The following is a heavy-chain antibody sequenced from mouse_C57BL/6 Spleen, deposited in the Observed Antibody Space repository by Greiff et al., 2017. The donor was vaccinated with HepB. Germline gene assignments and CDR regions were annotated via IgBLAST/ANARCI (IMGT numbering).Heavy chain of an antibody. CDR1: GYSFTGYF. CDR3: ARDYYGNYGAFAY. J-gene: IGHJ3*01. CDR2: INPYNGDT. Sequence: EVQLQQSGPELVKPGDSVKISCKASGYSFTGYFMNWVMQSHGKSLEWIGRINPYNGDTFYNQKFKGKATLTVDKSSSTAHMELRSLTSGDSAVYYCARDYYGNYGAFAYWGQGTLVTVSA. D-gene: IGHD2-1*01. V-gene: IGHV1-20*01.